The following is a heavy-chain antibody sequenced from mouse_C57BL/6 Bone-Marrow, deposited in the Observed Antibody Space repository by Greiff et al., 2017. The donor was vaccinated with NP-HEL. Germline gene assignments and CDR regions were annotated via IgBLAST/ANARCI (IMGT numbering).Heavy chain of an antibody. J-gene: IGHJ4*01. CDR1: GYTFTSYW. CDR2: IYPGNSDT. Sequence: EVQLQQSGTVLARPGASVKMSCKTSGYTFTSYWMHWVKQRPGQGLEWIGAIYPGNSDTSYNQKFKGKAKLTAVTSSSTAYMELSSLTNEDSAVYDCTRLGYYGSSYDYAMDYWGQGTSVTGSS. V-gene: IGHV1-5*01. D-gene: IGHD1-1*01. CDR3: TRLGYYGSSYDYAMDY.